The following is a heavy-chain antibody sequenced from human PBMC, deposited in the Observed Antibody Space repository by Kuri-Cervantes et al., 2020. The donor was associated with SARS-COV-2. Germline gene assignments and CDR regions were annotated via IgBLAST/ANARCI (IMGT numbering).Heavy chain of an antibody. CDR3: ARDGRRITIFGVVIITFDY. CDR2: ISYDGSNK. V-gene: IGHV3-30*04. J-gene: IGHJ4*02. D-gene: IGHD3-3*01. CDR1: GFTFSSYA. Sequence: GGSLRLSCAASGFTFSSYAMHWVRQAPGKGLEWVAVISYDGSNKYYADSVKGRFTISRDNSKNTLYLQMNSLRAEDTAVYYCARDGRRITIFGVVIITFDYWGQGTLVTVSS.